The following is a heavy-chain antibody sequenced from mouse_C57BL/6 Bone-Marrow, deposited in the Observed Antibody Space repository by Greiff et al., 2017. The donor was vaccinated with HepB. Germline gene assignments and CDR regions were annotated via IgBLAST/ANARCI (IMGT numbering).Heavy chain of an antibody. V-gene: IGHV3-6*01. D-gene: IGHD2-2*01. CDR2: ISYDGSN. CDR3: AYGYAAWFAY. Sequence: DVKLQESGPGLVKPSQSLSLTCSVTGYSITSGYYWNWIRQFPGNKLEWMGYISYDGSNNYNPSLKNRISITRDTSKNQLFLKLNSVTTEDTATYYCAYGYAAWFAYWGQGTLVTVSA. J-gene: IGHJ3*01. CDR1: GYSITSGYY.